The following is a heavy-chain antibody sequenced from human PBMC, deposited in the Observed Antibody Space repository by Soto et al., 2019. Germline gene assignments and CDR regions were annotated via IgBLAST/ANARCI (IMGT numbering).Heavy chain of an antibody. D-gene: IGHD1-1*01. CDR1: GFTFSTYA. V-gene: IGHV3-23*01. Sequence: EVQLLESGGGLVQPGGSLRLSCAASGFTFSTYAMTWVRQAPGKGLEWVSSVTNSGSNTYHADSVKGRFTISRDNSKNMLFLQMNSLRAEDTALSYCAKDLAATATGDSFDIWGQGTMVTVSS. J-gene: IGHJ3*02. CDR2: VTNSGSNT. CDR3: AKDLAATATGDSFDI.